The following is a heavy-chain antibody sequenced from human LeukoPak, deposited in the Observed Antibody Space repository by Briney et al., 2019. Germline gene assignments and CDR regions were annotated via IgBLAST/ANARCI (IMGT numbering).Heavy chain of an antibody. CDR2: ISVYNGNT. CDR3: ATVDSESYFDY. D-gene: IGHD1-26*01. V-gene: IGHV1-18*01. J-gene: IGHJ4*02. CDR1: GYTFTSYG. Sequence: GASVKVSCKASGYTFTSYGISWVRQAPGQGLEWLGWISVYNGNTNYAQKFQGRVIMTTDTSTSTAYMELRSLTSDDTAVYYCATVDSESYFDYWGQGTLVTVSS.